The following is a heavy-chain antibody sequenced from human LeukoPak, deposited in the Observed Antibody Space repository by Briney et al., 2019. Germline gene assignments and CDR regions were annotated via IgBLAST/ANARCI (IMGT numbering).Heavy chain of an antibody. CDR1: GFTVSSNS. D-gene: IGHD3-10*01. V-gene: IGHV3-53*01. CDR2: IYSAGTT. Sequence: PGGSLRLSYAASGFTVSSNSMNWVRQAPGKGLEWVSAIYSAGTTYYADSVKGRFTISRDNSKNTLYLQMNSLRAEDTAVYYCARENSGRLDYWGQGTLVTVSS. J-gene: IGHJ4*02. CDR3: ARENSGRLDY.